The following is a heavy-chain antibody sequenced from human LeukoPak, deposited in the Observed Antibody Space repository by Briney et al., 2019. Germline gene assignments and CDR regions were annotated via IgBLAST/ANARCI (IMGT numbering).Heavy chain of an antibody. D-gene: IGHD2-2*01. J-gene: IGHJ4*02. CDR2: MNPNSGNT. CDR1: GYTFTSYD. V-gene: IGHV1-8*01. CDR3: AREYCSSTSCQFYYFDY. Sequence: ASVKVSCKASGYTFTSYDINWVRQATGQGLEWMGWMNPNSGNTGYAQKFQGRVTMTRNTSISTAYMELNRLRSDDTAVYYCAREYCSSTSCQFYYFDYWGQGTLVIVSS.